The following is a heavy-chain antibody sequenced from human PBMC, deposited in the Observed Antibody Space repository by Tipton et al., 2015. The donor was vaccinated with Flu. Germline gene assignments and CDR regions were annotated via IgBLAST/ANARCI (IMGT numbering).Heavy chain of an antibody. V-gene: IGHV4-38-2*02. CDR2: VFHSGNT. D-gene: IGHD4-11*01. CDR3: ARRHFSNYVSEPKNWFDL. J-gene: IGHJ5*02. CDR1: GYSVTSPYQ. Sequence: LRLSCTVSGYSVTSPYQWAWIRQPPGKGLEWIGSVFHSGNTYYKTSLRSRVTMSLDTSQNQFSLELNSVTAADTAVYFCARRHFSNYVSEPKNWFDLWGQGTQVTVSS.